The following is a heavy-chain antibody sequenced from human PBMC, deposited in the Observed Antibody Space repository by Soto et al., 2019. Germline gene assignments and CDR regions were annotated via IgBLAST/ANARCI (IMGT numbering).Heavy chain of an antibody. CDR3: AHRRDYYYGMDV. J-gene: IGHJ6*02. CDR2: IYWNDDE. CDR1: GFSLSTSGVG. Sequence: ESGPTLVNPTQTLTLTCTFSGFSLSTSGVGVGWIRQPPGKALEWLALIYWNDDERYSPSLKSRLTITKDTSKNQVVLTMTHMDPVDTATYYCAHRRDYYYGMDVWGQGTKVTVSS. V-gene: IGHV2-5*01.